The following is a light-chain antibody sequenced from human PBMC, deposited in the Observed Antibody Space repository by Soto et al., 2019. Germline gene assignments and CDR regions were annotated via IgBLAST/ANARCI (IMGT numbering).Light chain of an antibody. J-gene: IGKJ1*01. CDR1: QDISNY. Sequence: DIQMTQSPSSLSASVGDRVTITCLASQDISNYLNWYQQKPGKVPKLLIYDASNLETGVPSRFGGSGSGTDFTFTISSLQTEDIATYYCQHPWTFGQGTKVEI. CDR2: DAS. CDR3: QHPWT. V-gene: IGKV1-33*01.